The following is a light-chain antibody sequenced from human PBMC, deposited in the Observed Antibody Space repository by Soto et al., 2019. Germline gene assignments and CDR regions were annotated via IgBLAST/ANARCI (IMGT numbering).Light chain of an antibody. J-gene: IGKJ5*01. CDR1: QGISRS. CDR3: QQADTFPIN. V-gene: IGKV1D-12*01. Sequence: DIQITHSPSSVSESVEDRVTITCQASQGISRSLAWYQQKPGKAPKLLIYSASSLQSGVPSRFSGSGFGTDFTLTISSLQPEDFATYYCQQADTFPINCGQGTRRANK. CDR2: SAS.